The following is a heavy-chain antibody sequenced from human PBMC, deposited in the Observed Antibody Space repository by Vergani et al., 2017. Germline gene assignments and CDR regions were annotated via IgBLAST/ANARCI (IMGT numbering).Heavy chain of an antibody. V-gene: IGHV4-59*01. Sequence: QVQLQESGPGLVKPSETLSLTCTVSGGSISSYYWSWIRQPPGKGLEWMGYIYYSGSTNYNPSLKSRVTISVDTSKNQFSLKLSSVTAADTAVYYCARGEKRYDFWSGSDNWFDPWGQGTLVTVSS. D-gene: IGHD3-3*01. J-gene: IGHJ5*02. CDR2: IYYSGST. CDR3: ARGEKRYDFWSGSDNWFDP. CDR1: GGSISSYY.